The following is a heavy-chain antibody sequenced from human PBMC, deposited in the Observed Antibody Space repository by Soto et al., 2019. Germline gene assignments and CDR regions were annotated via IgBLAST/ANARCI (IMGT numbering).Heavy chain of an antibody. CDR2: ISGSGAST. CDR3: AKDPYDFWSGYYNRLDF. CDR1: GFTFSNHV. Sequence: EVQLLESGGGLVQPGGSLRLSCAASGFTFSNHVMSWVRQGPGKGLLWVSSISGSGASTYYADSVKGRFTISRDNSKDTLYLQMNSLRSEDTALYFCAKDPYDFWSGYYNRLDFGGQGTLVSVSS. V-gene: IGHV3-23*01. J-gene: IGHJ4*02. D-gene: IGHD3-3*01.